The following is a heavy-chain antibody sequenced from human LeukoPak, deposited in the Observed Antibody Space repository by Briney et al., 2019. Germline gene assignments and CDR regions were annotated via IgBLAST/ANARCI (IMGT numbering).Heavy chain of an antibody. CDR1: GFTFSSYS. J-gene: IGHJ6*04. CDR3: ARDNCSGGSCYWVYYGMDV. Sequence: PGGSLRLCCAASGFTFSSYSMNWVRQAPGKGLEWVSSISSSSSYIYYADSVKGRFTISRDNAKNSLYLQMNSLRAEDTAVYYCARDNCSGGSCYWVYYGMDVWGKGTTVTVSS. CDR2: ISSSSSYI. V-gene: IGHV3-21*01. D-gene: IGHD2-15*01.